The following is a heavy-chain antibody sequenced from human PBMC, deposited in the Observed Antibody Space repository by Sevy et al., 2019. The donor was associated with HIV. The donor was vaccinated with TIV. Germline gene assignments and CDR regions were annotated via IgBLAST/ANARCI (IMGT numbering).Heavy chain of an antibody. CDR2: IYYSGST. CDR1: GGSISSSSYY. J-gene: IGHJ4*02. Sequence: SETLSLTCTVSGGSISSSSYYWGWIRQPPGKGLGWIGNIYYSGSTYYNPSLSSRVTISVDTAKIQFSLKLSSVTAADTAVSYCARLNSNHFDYWGQGALVTVSS. CDR3: ARLNSNHFDY. V-gene: IGHV4-39*01. D-gene: IGHD4-4*01.